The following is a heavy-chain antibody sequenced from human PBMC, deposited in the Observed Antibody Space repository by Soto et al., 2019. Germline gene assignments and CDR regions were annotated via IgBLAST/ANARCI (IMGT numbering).Heavy chain of an antibody. CDR2: IKPDGSEQ. Sequence: EVQLVESGGGLVQPGGSLRLSCAASGFTFSSNWMNWVRQAPGKGLEWVATIKPDGSEQDYVESVKGRFTISRDNAKNSVHLQMNSLRAEDMAVYYCATVPWTAAASWGQGTLVTVSS. J-gene: IGHJ5*02. CDR3: ATVPWTAAAS. D-gene: IGHD6-13*01. V-gene: IGHV3-7*01. CDR1: GFTFSSNW.